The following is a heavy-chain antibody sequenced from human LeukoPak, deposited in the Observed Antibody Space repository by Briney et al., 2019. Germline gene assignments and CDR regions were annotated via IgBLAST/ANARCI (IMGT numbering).Heavy chain of an antibody. D-gene: IGHD6-19*01. CDR1: GYTFSSND. Sequence: ASVKVSCKASGYTFSSNDINWVRQATGQGLEWMGWMNPENGNTGYAERFQSRVTLTRNTSISTAYMELSSLGSEDTAVYYCARRYAGGWTDYWGQGTLVTVSS. J-gene: IGHJ4*02. V-gene: IGHV1-8*01. CDR2: MNPENGNT. CDR3: ARRYAGGWTDY.